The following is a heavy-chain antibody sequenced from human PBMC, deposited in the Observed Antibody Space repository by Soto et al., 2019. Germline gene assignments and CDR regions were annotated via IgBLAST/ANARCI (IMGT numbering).Heavy chain of an antibody. V-gene: IGHV4-59*08. Sequence: SETLSLTCTVSGGSISSYYWGWIRQTPGKGLEWIGYIYYSGNTNYNPSLKSRVTISVDTSKNQFSLKLNSVTAADTAVYYCARHKCSSTRCYQTFDYWGQGTLVTVSS. J-gene: IGHJ4*02. D-gene: IGHD2-2*01. CDR3: ARHKCSSTRCYQTFDY. CDR1: GGSISSYY. CDR2: IYYSGNT.